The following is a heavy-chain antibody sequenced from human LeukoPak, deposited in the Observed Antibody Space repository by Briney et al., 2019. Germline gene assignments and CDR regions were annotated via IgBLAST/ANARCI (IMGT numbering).Heavy chain of an antibody. CDR2: IYYIGST. CDR3: ARYYDSTGSFDY. Sequence: SETLSLTCTVSGXSISSYYWSWIRQPPGKGLEWIGYIYYIGSTNYNPSLRSQLTMSVDTSKNQFSLRLSSVIAADTAVYYCARYYDSTGSFDYWGQGTLVTVSS. D-gene: IGHD3-22*01. CDR1: GXSISSYY. V-gene: IGHV4-59*01. J-gene: IGHJ4*02.